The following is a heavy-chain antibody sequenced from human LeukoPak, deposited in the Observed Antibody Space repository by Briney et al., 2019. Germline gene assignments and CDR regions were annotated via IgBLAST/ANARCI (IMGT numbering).Heavy chain of an antibody. CDR1: GGTFSSYA. CDR2: IIPIFGTA. CDR3: ARDRYCSGGSCWGSWFDP. Sequence: SVKVSCKASGGTFSSYAISWVRQAPGQGLEWMGGIIPIFGTANYAQKFQGRVTITADESTSTAYMELSSLRSENTAVYYCARDRYCSGGSCWGSWFDPWGQGTLVTVSS. V-gene: IGHV1-69*13. J-gene: IGHJ5*02. D-gene: IGHD2-15*01.